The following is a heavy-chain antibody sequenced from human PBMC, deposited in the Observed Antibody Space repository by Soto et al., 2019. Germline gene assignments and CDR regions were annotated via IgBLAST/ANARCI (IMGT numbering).Heavy chain of an antibody. V-gene: IGHV4-59*01. Sequence: SETLSLTCTVFGGSISSYYWSWIRQPPGKGLEWIGYIYYSGSTNYNPSLKSRVTISVDTSKNQFSLKLSSVTAADTAVYYCARGPYGSGTHRDWFDPWGQGTLVTVSS. D-gene: IGHD3-10*01. CDR1: GGSISSYY. CDR2: IYYSGST. J-gene: IGHJ5*02. CDR3: ARGPYGSGTHRDWFDP.